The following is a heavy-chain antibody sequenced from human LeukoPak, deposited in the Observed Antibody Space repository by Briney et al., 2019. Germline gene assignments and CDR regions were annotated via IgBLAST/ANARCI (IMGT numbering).Heavy chain of an antibody. CDR2: ISSSGSTI. V-gene: IGHV3-48*03. D-gene: IGHD4-23*01. J-gene: IGHJ4*02. Sequence: GGSLRLSCAASGFTFSSYEMNWVRQAPGKGLEWISYISSSGSTIFYADSVKGRFTISRDNAKNSLYPQMNSLRAEDTAVYYCARKRWSAFDYWGQGTLVTVSS. CDR3: ARKRWSAFDY. CDR1: GFTFSSYE.